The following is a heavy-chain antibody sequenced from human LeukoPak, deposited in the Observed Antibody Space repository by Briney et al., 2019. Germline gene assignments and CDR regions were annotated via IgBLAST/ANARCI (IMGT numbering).Heavy chain of an antibody. D-gene: IGHD1-26*01. J-gene: IGHJ3*02. Sequence: GGSLRLSCAASGFTFSSYSMNWVRQAPGKGLEWVSSISSSSSYIYYADSVKGRFTISRDNAKNPLYLQMNSLRAEDTAVYYCAREGSYYAFDIWGQGTMVTVSS. CDR3: AREGSYYAFDI. CDR1: GFTFSSYS. V-gene: IGHV3-21*01. CDR2: ISSSSSYI.